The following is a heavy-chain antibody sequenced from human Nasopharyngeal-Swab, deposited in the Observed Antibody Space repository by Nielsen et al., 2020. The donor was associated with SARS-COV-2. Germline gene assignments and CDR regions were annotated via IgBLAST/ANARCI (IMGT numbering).Heavy chain of an antibody. CDR3: ARVVRELDLKYYFHYHYMDV. Sequence: GSLRLSCAVYAGSLSGYYWSWIRQSPGKGLEWVGEINHGGGTNYNPSLKSRVTISIDTSKNQFSLKLTSVTAADTAVYYCARVVRELDLKYYFHYHYMDVWGKGTTVTVSS. V-gene: IGHV4-34*01. CDR1: AGSLSGYY. D-gene: IGHD1-1*01. J-gene: IGHJ6*03. CDR2: INHGGGT.